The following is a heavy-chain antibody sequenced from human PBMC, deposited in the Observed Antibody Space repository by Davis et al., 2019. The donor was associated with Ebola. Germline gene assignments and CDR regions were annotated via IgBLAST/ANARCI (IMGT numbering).Heavy chain of an antibody. CDR3: AREEGPWIQLPSPLDY. J-gene: IGHJ4*02. D-gene: IGHD5-18*01. CDR1: GFTFSSYA. V-gene: IGHV3-30-3*01. Sequence: GESLKISCAASGFTFSSYAMHWVRQAPGKGLEWVAVISYDGSNKYYADSVKGRFTISRDNSKNTLYLQMNSLRAEDTAVYYCAREEGPWIQLPSPLDYWGQGTLVTVSS. CDR2: ISYDGSNK.